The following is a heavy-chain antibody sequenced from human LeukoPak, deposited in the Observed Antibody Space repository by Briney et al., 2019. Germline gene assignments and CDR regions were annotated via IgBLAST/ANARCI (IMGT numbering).Heavy chain of an antibody. CDR3: AKPARTDAFDI. J-gene: IGHJ3*02. CDR1: GFTFNNYA. V-gene: IGHV3-23*01. Sequence: GGSLRLSCAASGFTFNNYAMNWVRQAPGKGLEWVSSISGSGGNTYYADSVKGRFTISRDNSKNTLSLQMNSLRADDTAVYYCAKPARTDAFDIWGQGTMVTVSS. D-gene: IGHD1-14*01. CDR2: ISGSGGNT.